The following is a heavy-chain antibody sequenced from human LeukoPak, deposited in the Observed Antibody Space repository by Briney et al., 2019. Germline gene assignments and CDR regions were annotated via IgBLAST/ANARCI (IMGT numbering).Heavy chain of an antibody. J-gene: IGHJ4*02. Sequence: ASVKVSCKASGYTFTSYYMHWVRQAPGQGLELMGIINPSGGSTSYAQKFQGRVTMTRDTSTSTVYMELSSLRSEDTAVYYCAREGYCSGGSCYYFDYWGQGTLVTVSS. CDR3: AREGYCSGGSCYYFDY. CDR2: INPSGGST. D-gene: IGHD2-15*01. V-gene: IGHV1-46*01. CDR1: GYTFTSYY.